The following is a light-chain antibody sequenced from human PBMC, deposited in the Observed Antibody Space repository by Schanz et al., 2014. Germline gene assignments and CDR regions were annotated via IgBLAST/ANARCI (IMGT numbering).Light chain of an antibody. CDR2: EVS. CDR3: GSYTTSINYV. Sequence: QSVLTQPPSASGSPGQSVTISCTGTSSDVGGYNYVSWYQQHPGKAPKLMIYEVSKRPSGVPDRFSGSKSGNTASLTISGLQAEDEADYYCGSYTTSINYVFGTGTKLTVL. V-gene: IGLV2-8*01. CDR1: SSDVGGYNY. J-gene: IGLJ1*01.